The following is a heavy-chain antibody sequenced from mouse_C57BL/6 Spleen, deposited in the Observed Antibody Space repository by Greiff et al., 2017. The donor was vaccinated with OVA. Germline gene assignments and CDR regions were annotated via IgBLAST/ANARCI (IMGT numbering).Heavy chain of an antibody. D-gene: IGHD1-1*01. CDR1: GYTFTSYW. CDR3: ARSLGSSYPDY. J-gene: IGHJ2*01. Sequence: QVQLQQPGAELVRPGTSVKLSCKASGYTFTSYWMHWVKQRPGQGLEWIGVIDPSDSYTNYSQKFKGKATLTVDTSSSTAYMQLSSLTSEDSAVYYCARSLGSSYPDYWGQGTTLTVSS. V-gene: IGHV1-59*01. CDR2: IDPSDSYT.